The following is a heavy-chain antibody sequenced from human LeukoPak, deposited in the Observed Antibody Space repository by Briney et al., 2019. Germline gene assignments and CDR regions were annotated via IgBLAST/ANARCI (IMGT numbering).Heavy chain of an antibody. CDR1: GGSVSSGSYY. J-gene: IGHJ4*02. Sequence: SETLSLTCTVSGGSVSSGSYYWSWIRQPPGKTLEWIGHIYYSGGTNYNPSLKSRVTISVDPSRNQFSLKLTSVTAVDTAVYYCARGIFYYYGSSGYYHFDYWGQGTLVTVSS. CDR3: ARGIFYYYGSSGYYHFDY. V-gene: IGHV4-61*01. CDR2: IYYSGGT. D-gene: IGHD3-22*01.